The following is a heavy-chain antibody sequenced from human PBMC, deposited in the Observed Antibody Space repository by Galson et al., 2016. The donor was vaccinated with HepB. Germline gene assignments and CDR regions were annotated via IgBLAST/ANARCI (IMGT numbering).Heavy chain of an antibody. V-gene: IGHV3-30*03. D-gene: IGHD3-10*01. Sequence: SLRLSCAASGFSFDSYGMHWVRQAPGKGLEWVAVISYDGSNKFYADSVKGRFTISRDNSKNTLYLHMNSLRAKDTAVYYCARARPLRARNSMDVWGQGTTVTVSS. CDR1: GFSFDSYG. CDR3: ARARPLRARNSMDV. J-gene: IGHJ6*02. CDR2: ISYDGSNK.